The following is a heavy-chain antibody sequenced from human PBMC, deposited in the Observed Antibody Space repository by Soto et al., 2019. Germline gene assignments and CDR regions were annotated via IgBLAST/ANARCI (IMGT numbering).Heavy chain of an antibody. V-gene: IGHV1-18*01. CDR2: ISAYNGNT. D-gene: IGHD1-26*01. CDR1: GYTFTSYV. Sequence: QVQLVQSGAEVKKPGASVKVSCKVSGYTFTSYVITWLRQAPGQGLEWMGWISAYNGNTNYAQKLQGRVTMTTDTSTSTAYMELRSLRSDDTAVYYCARDRKVGATSWFDPWGQGTLVTVSS. J-gene: IGHJ5*02. CDR3: ARDRKVGATSWFDP.